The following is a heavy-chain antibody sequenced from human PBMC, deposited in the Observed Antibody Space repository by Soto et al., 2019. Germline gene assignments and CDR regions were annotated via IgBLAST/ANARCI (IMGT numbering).Heavy chain of an antibody. CDR1: GDSVSSDSAA. D-gene: IGHD2-2*01. CDR3: ARDPEGYCSDTNCYYWFDP. J-gene: IGHJ5*02. V-gene: IGHV6-1*01. CDR2: TYYRSKWYN. Sequence: QVQLQQSGPGLVKPSQTLSLTCAISGDSVSSDSAAWNWIRQSPSRGLEWLGRTYYRSKWYNDYEVSVKSRISINPAKSKNQFSLQQNSVTPEDTAVYYWARDPEGYCSDTNCYYWFDPWGQGTLVTVSS.